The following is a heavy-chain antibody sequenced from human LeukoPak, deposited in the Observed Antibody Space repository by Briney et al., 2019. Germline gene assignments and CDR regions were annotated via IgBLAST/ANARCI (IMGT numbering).Heavy chain of an antibody. Sequence: GGSLRLSCAASGFNFDDYAMYWVRQPPGKGLEWVSGISWNSGSIDYADSVKGLFTISRDDAKNSLYLQMNSLRAEDTALYYCAKARYGRGLYTDYWGQGTLVTVSP. CDR3: AKARYGRGLYTDY. J-gene: IGHJ4*02. V-gene: IGHV3-9*01. D-gene: IGHD6-19*01. CDR2: ISWNSGSI. CDR1: GFNFDDYA.